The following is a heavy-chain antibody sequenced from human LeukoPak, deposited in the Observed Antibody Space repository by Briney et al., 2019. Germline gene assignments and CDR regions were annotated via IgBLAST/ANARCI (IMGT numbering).Heavy chain of an antibody. D-gene: IGHD2/OR15-2a*01. V-gene: IGHV7-4-1*02. CDR3: VRGIDTTCYFNF. Sequence: GASVNVSCKASGYTFSTYPMNWVRQAPGQGLEWMGWTNTNTGSPTYAQGLTGRFVFSLDTSVSTAFLQINSLKAEDTALYYCVRGIDTTCYFNFWGQGTLVTVSS. CDR2: TNTNTGSP. CDR1: GYTFSTYP. J-gene: IGHJ4*02.